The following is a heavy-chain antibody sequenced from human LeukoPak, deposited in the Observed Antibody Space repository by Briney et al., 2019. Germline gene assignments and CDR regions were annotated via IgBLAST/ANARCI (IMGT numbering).Heavy chain of an antibody. V-gene: IGHV3-48*01. CDR2: ISSSSSTI. Sequence: GGSLRLSCAASGFTFSSYSMNWVRQAPGKGLEWVSYISSSSSTIYYADSVKGRFTISRDNAKNSLYLQMNSLRAEDTAAYYCARENSSSLGYFDYWGQGTLVTVSS. D-gene: IGHD6-13*01. CDR3: ARENSSSLGYFDY. CDR1: GFTFSSYS. J-gene: IGHJ4*02.